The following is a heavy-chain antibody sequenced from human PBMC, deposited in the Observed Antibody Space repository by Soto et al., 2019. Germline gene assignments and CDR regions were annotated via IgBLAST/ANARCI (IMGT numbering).Heavy chain of an antibody. CDR2: INHSGIT. CDR1: GGSFSGYY. CDR3: AIGPRMWLAGGGY. D-gene: IGHD6-19*01. J-gene: IGHJ4*02. Sequence: SETLSLTCAVYGGSFSGYYWSWIRQPPGKGLEWLGEINHSGITDYNPSLKSRITISIDTSKKQFSLKLNSVTAADTAVYYCAIGPRMWLAGGGYWGQGTQVT. V-gene: IGHV4-34*01.